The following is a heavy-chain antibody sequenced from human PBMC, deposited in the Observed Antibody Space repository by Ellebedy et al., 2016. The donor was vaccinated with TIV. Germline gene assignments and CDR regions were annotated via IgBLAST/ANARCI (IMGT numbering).Heavy chain of an antibody. D-gene: IGHD4-17*01. CDR2: IRQDGNDK. V-gene: IGHV3-7*01. J-gene: IGHJ3*02. CDR1: GFTFSSYW. Sequence: GGSLRLSCTASGFTFSSYWMTWVRQAPGKGLEWVANIRQDGNDKYYVDSVKGRFAISRDNPKNSLYLQMNSLRGEDTAVYYCATDGSYGDYRSPTHAFVMWGQGTLVTVSS. CDR3: ATDGSYGDYRSPTHAFVM.